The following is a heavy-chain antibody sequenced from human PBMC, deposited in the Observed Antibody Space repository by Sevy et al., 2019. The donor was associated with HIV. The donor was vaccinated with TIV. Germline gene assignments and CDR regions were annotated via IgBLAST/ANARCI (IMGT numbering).Heavy chain of an antibody. CDR1: GFNVSNNY. D-gene: IGHD6-13*01. Sequence: GGSLRLSCVASGFNVSNNYMSWVRQAPGKGLEWVAVIYNGGRKHYADSVKGRLTISRDKSKNTLYLQMNSLRVEDTAVYYCAGEDGYGDAFAFWGQGTLVTVSS. J-gene: IGHJ3*01. CDR2: IYNGGRK. V-gene: IGHV3-53*01. CDR3: AGEDGYGDAFAF.